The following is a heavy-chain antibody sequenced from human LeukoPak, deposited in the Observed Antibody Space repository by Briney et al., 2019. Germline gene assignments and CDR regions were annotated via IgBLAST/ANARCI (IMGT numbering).Heavy chain of an antibody. D-gene: IGHD3-10*01. V-gene: IGHV4-39*01. J-gene: IGHJ4*02. CDR1: GGSISSGRYY. CDR2: IFYSWTS. Sequence: SETLSLTCTVSGGSISSGRYYWGWIRQPPGKGLEWLGNIFYSWTSYYKPSLKSRVTISVDTSKNQFSLKLNSVTAADTAVYYCARRGVYGSGSYFGYWGQGTLVTVSS. CDR3: ARRGVYGSGSYFGY.